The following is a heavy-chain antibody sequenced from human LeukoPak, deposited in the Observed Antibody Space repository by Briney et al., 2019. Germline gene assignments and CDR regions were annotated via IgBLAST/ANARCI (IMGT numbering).Heavy chain of an antibody. D-gene: IGHD6-19*01. J-gene: IGHJ5*02. CDR2: IYYSGST. Sequence: PSETLSLTCNVSGGSISSYYWSWIRQPPGKGLEWIGYIYYSGSTNYNPSLKSRITMSVDTSKNQFSLKLSSVTAADTAVYYCATATIAVAGQSNWFDPWGQGTLVTVSS. CDR3: ATATIAVAGQSNWFDP. V-gene: IGHV4-59*12. CDR1: GGSISSYY.